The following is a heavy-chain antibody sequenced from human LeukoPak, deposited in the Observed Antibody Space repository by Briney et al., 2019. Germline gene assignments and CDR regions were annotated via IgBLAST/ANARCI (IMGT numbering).Heavy chain of an antibody. J-gene: IGHJ6*03. CDR3: AKNVVTHYYYYYYMDV. V-gene: IGHV3-7*03. CDR1: GFTFSNYW. D-gene: IGHD3-22*01. Sequence: GGSLRLSCAGSGFTFSNYWMSWVRQAPGKGPEWVANINEDGSETYYVDSVRGRFTISRDNSKNTLYLQMNSLRAEDTAVYYCAKNVVTHYYYYYYMDVWGKGTTVTVSS. CDR2: INEDGSET.